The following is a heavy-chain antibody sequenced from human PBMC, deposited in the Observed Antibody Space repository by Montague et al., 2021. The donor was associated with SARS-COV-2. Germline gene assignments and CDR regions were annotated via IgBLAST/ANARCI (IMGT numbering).Heavy chain of an antibody. Sequence: SETLSLTCSVSGDSITTYYWSWIRQSPGKGLEWIGYTYHNGITNSNPSLKSRVTISVDTSKNQFSLNLNSMTAADTAVYYCARHYSPSGTYYSVRAFDLWGQGTVVTVSS. CDR2: TYHNGIT. CDR1: GDSITTYY. CDR3: ARHYSPSGTYYSVRAFDL. D-gene: IGHD1-26*01. V-gene: IGHV4-59*08. J-gene: IGHJ3*01.